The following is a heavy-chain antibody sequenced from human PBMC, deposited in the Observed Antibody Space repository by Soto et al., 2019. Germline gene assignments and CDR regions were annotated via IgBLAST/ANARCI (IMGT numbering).Heavy chain of an antibody. Sequence: QMQLVQSGAEVKKPGSSVKVSCKASGVIFNTHAISWVRQAPRQGLEWVGGIIPVFKSTNYAQQFQGRVTITADESTSTAYMELTRVRSEDMAVYYCAREGDITGTGGPLDYWGQGTLVTVSS. V-gene: IGHV1-69*01. CDR1: GVIFNTHA. CDR3: AREGDITGTGGPLDY. D-gene: IGHD1-1*01. CDR2: IIPVFKST. J-gene: IGHJ4*02.